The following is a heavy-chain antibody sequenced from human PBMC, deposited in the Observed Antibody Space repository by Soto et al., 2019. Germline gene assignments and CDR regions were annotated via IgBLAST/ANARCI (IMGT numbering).Heavy chain of an antibody. D-gene: IGHD6-19*01. CDR1: GGSISRYD. J-gene: IGHJ4*02. V-gene: IGHV4-59*01. CDR3: ARVEYTGGWYPFDY. Sequence: SETLSLTCTVSGGSISRYDWNWIRQPPGKGLEWIGYIYYSGSTNYNPSLKSRVSMSVDTSKNQFSLKLSSVTAADTAVYYCARVEYTGGWYPFDYWGQGALVTGSS. CDR2: IYYSGST.